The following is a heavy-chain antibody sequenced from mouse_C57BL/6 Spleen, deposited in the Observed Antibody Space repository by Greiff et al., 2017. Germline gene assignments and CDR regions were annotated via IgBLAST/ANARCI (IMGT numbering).Heavy chain of an antibody. CDR1: GFNIKNTY. J-gene: IGHJ4*01. V-gene: IGHV14-3*01. Sequence: VQLKESVAELVRPGASVKLSCTASGFNIKNTYMHWVKQRPEQGLEWIGRIDPANGNTKYAPKFQGKATITADTSSNTAYLQLSSLTSEDTAIYFCARSERGSYYAMDYWGQGTSVTVSS. CDR2: IDPANGNT. CDR3: ARSERGSYYAMDY.